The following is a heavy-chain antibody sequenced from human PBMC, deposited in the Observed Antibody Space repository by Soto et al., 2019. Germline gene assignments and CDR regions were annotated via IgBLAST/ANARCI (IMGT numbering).Heavy chain of an antibody. V-gene: IGHV1-45*02. D-gene: IGHD1-26*01. CDR2: ITPFNGDV. J-gene: IGHJ4*02. Sequence: QMQLVQSGAEVKKTGSSVTVSCKALGNTFTYRYLHWVRQAPGQALEWMGWITPFNGDVHYSQKFQERVTITRDWSINTAYMRMSGLRSEDTAMYYCASGGAGSGPFTWELPDHWGQGTLVTVSS. CDR3: ASGGAGSGPFTWELPDH. CDR1: GNTFTYRY.